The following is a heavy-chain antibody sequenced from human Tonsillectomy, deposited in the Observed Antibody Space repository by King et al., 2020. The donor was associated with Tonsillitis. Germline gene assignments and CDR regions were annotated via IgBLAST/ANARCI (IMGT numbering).Heavy chain of an antibody. CDR2: ISDDGSNK. J-gene: IGHJ4*02. Sequence: VQLVESGGGVVQPGRSLRLSCAASGFTFSSYGMHWVRQAPGKGLEWVAVISDDGSNKYYADSVKGRFTISRDNSKNTLYLEMNSLRAEDTAVYYCAKERYDSNFDYWGQGTLVTVSS. D-gene: IGHD3-22*01. CDR1: GFTFSSYG. CDR3: AKERYDSNFDY. V-gene: IGHV3-30*18.